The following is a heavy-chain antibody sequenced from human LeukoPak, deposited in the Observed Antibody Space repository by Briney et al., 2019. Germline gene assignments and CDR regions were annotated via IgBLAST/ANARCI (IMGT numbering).Heavy chain of an antibody. CDR1: GFTFSSYS. Sequence: GGSLRLSCAASGFTFSSYSMNWVRQAPGKGLEWVSAISGSGGSTYYADSVKGRFTISRDNSKNTLYLQMNSLRAEDTAVYYCAKELEYSSLGGAFDIWGQGTMVTVSS. D-gene: IGHD6-6*01. J-gene: IGHJ3*02. CDR3: AKELEYSSLGGAFDI. CDR2: ISGSGGST. V-gene: IGHV3-23*01.